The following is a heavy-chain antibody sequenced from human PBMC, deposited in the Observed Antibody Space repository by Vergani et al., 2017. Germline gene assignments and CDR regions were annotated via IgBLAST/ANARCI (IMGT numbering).Heavy chain of an antibody. Sequence: QMQLVQSGPEVKKPGTSVKVSCKASGFTFTSSAMQRVRQARGQRLEWIGWIVVGSGNTNYAQKFQERVTITRDMSTSTAYMELSSLRSEDTAVYYCAAADYGDYAREGIWGQGTMVTVSS. CDR3: AAADYGDYAREGI. V-gene: IGHV1-58*02. CDR2: IVVGSGNT. J-gene: IGHJ3*02. D-gene: IGHD4-17*01. CDR1: GFTFTSSA.